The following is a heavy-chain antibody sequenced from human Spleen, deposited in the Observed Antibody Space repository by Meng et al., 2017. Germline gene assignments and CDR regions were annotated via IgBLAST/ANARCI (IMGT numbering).Heavy chain of an antibody. CDR1: GYTFTGYY. D-gene: IGHD4-17*01. Sequence: ASVKVSCKASGYTFTGYYMHWVRQAPGQGLEWMGWINPNSGGTNYAQKFQGRVTMTRDTSISTAYMELSRLRSDDTAVYYCASFDPIGAYGDYFNWGQGTLVTVSS. CDR3: ASFDPIGAYGDYFN. V-gene: IGHV1-2*02. CDR2: INPNSGGT. J-gene: IGHJ4*02.